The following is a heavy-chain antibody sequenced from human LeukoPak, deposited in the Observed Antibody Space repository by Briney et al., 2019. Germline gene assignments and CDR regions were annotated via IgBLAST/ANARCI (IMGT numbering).Heavy chain of an antibody. CDR1: GDSISRGVYC. CDR2: IYHSGST. V-gene: IGHV4-30-2*01. CDR3: AREGYSSSSYKFNMDV. J-gene: IGHJ6*03. D-gene: IGHD6-13*01. Sequence: PSETLSLTCAVPGDSISRGVYCRSWIRQPPGAGLEWIGYIYHSGSTYYNPSLKSRVTISVDRSKNQFSLKLSSVTDADTAVYYCAREGYSSSSYKFNMDVWGKGTTVTVSS.